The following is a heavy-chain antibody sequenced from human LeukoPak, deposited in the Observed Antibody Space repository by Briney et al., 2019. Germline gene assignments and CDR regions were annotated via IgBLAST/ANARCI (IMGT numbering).Heavy chain of an antibody. V-gene: IGHV4-38-2*02. CDR1: GFTFSSYG. J-gene: IGHJ5*02. Sequence: PGGSLRLSCAASGFTFSSYGMSWIRQPPGKGLEWIGSIYHSGSTYYNPSLKSRVTISVDTSKNQFSLKLSSVTAADTAVYYCAREVYCSGGSCHINWFDPWGQGTLVTVSS. D-gene: IGHD2-15*01. CDR2: IYHSGST. CDR3: AREVYCSGGSCHINWFDP.